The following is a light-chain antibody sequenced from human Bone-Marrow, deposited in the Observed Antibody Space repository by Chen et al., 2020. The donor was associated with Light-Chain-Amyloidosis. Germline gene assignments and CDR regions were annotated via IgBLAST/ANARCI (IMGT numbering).Light chain of an antibody. CDR1: SSDVGGDNH. J-gene: IGLJ1*01. CDR3: SSYTITNTLV. V-gene: IGLV2-14*01. Sequence: QSALTQPASVSGSPGQSITISCTGTSSDVGGDNHVSWYQQHPDKAPTLMIYEVTNRPSWVHDRFAGSKADNTASLTISGLQTEDEADYFCSSYTITNTLVFGSGTRVTVL. CDR2: EVT.